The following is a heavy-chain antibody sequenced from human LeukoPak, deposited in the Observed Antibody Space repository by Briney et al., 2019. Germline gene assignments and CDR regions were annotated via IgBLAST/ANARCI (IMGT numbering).Heavy chain of an antibody. CDR2: INPNSGGT. J-gene: IGHJ4*02. CDR3: ARDIRPRVESFDY. D-gene: IGHD3-3*01. CDR1: GYTFTDYH. V-gene: IGHV1-2*02. Sequence: GASVKVSCQASGYTFTDYHLHWVRQAPGQGLEWMGWINPNSGGTNYAQKFQGRVTMTRDTSINTAYTELSRVRSDDTAVYYCARDIRPRVESFDYWGQGTLVTVSS.